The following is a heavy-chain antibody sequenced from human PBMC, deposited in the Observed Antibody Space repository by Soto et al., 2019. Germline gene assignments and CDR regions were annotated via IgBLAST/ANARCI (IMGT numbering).Heavy chain of an antibody. CDR3: AEGVPAATHGQDAFDI. V-gene: IGHV1-69*02. J-gene: IGHJ3*02. Sequence: QVQLVQSGAAVKKPGSSVKVSCKASGGTFSSYTISWVRQAPGQGLEWMGRIIPILGIANYAQKFQGRVTITADKSTSTAYMELSSLRSEDTAVYYCAEGVPAATHGQDAFDIWGQGTMVTVSS. CDR2: IIPILGIA. D-gene: IGHD2-2*01. CDR1: GGTFSSYT.